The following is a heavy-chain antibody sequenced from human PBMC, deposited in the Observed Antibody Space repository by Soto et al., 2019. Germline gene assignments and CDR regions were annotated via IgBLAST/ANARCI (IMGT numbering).Heavy chain of an antibody. V-gene: IGHV6-1*01. CDR1: GDSVSSNSAA. Sequence: KQSQTLSLTCVISGDSVSSNSAAWNWIRQSPSRGLEWLGRTYYRSKWYNDYAVSVKSRITINPDTSKNQFSLQLNSVTPEDTAVYYCARDTVTSVSYYYYGMDVWGQGTTVTVSS. CDR2: TYYRSKWYN. D-gene: IGHD4-4*01. CDR3: ARDTVTSVSYYYYGMDV. J-gene: IGHJ6*02.